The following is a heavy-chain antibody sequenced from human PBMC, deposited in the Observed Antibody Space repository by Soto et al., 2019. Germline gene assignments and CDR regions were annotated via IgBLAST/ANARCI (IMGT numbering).Heavy chain of an antibody. CDR1: GGTFSSYA. V-gene: IGHV1-69*01. J-gene: IGHJ6*02. CDR3: ARPWVSIAARLHGMDV. D-gene: IGHD6-6*01. CDR2: IIPIFGTA. Sequence: QVQLVQSGAEVKKPGSSVKVSCKASGGTFSSYAISWVRQAPGQGLEWMGGIIPIFGTANYAQKFQGRVTITADESTSTVYMELSSLRSEDTAVYYCARPWVSIAARLHGMDVWGQGTTVTVSS.